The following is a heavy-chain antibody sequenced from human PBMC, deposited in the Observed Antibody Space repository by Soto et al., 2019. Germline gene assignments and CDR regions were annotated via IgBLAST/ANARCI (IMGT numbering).Heavy chain of an antibody. D-gene: IGHD6-19*01. V-gene: IGHV1-46*01. J-gene: IGHJ4*02. Sequence: QVQLVQSGAEVKKPGASVKVSCKASGYTFTNYYIHWVRQAPGQGLEWMGMINPSGGSTSYTRRFQGRVTLTRETSTSTVYMELSSLRSEDTAVYYCARESQSSGWSWFDYWGQGTPVTVSS. CDR3: ARESQSSGWSWFDY. CDR1: GYTFTNYY. CDR2: INPSGGST.